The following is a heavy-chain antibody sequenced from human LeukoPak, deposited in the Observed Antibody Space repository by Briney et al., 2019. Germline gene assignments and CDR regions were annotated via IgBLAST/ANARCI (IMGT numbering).Heavy chain of an antibody. Sequence: SQTLSLTCTVSGGSISSGVYYWSWIRQHPGKGLEWIGYIFYSGSTYYNPSLKSRASISVDTSKNQFSLKLNSVTAADTAVYYCARGRLLNWFDPWGQGTLVTVSS. J-gene: IGHJ5*02. CDR1: GGSISSGVYY. CDR3: ARGRLLNWFDP. D-gene: IGHD5-12*01. V-gene: IGHV4-31*03. CDR2: IFYSGST.